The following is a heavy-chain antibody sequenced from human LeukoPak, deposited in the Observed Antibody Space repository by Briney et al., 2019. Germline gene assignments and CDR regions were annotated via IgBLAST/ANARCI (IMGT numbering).Heavy chain of an antibody. CDR3: ARDLNQYSSPLPLWVPRAYYYYMDV. Sequence: PGGSLRLSCAASGFTFSSYAMSWVRQAPGKGLEWVSAISGSGGSTYYADSVKGRFTISRDNSKNTLYLQMNSLRAEDTAVYYCARDLNQYSSPLPLWVPRAYYYYMDVWGKGTTVTVSS. CDR2: ISGSGGST. V-gene: IGHV3-23*01. J-gene: IGHJ6*03. CDR1: GFTFSSYA. D-gene: IGHD6-13*01.